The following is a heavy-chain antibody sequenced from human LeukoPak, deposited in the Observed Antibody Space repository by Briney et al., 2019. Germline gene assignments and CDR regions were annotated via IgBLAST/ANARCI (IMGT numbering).Heavy chain of an antibody. D-gene: IGHD5/OR15-5a*01. J-gene: IGHJ4*02. Sequence: PGRSLRLSCAASGFTFSSYAMSWVRQAPGKGLEWVSAISGSGGSTYYPDSVKGRFTISRDNSKNTLYLQMNSLRAEDTAVYYCASVSSNYFDCWGQGTLVTVSS. CDR1: GFTFSSYA. CDR2: ISGSGGST. V-gene: IGHV3-23*01. CDR3: ASVSSNYFDC.